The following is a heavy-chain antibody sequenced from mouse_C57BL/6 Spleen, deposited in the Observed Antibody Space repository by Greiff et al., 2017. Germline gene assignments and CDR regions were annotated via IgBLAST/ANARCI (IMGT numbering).Heavy chain of an antibody. Sequence: EVKLVESGPGLVKPSQSLSLTCSVTGYSITSGYYWNWIRQFPGNKLEWMGYISYDGSNNYNPSLKNRISITRDTSKNQFFLKLNSVTTEDTATYYCAREGYYGSSYGNFDYWGQGTTLTVSS. D-gene: IGHD1-1*01. CDR3: AREGYYGSSYGNFDY. V-gene: IGHV3-6*01. J-gene: IGHJ2*01. CDR1: GYSITSGYY. CDR2: ISYDGSN.